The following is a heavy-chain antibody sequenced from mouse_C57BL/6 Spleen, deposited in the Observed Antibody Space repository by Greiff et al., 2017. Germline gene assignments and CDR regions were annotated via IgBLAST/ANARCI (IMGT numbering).Heavy chain of an antibody. D-gene: IGHD2-4*01. J-gene: IGHJ1*03. CDR3: TLIYYDYGGYFDV. CDR1: GFNIKDDY. Sequence: EVKLMESGAELVRPGASVKLSCTASGFNIKDDYMHWVKQRPEQGLEWIGWIDPENGDTEYASKFQGKATITADTSSTTAYLQLSSLTSEDTAVYYGTLIYYDYGGYFDVWGTGTTVTVSS. V-gene: IGHV14-4*01. CDR2: IDPENGDT.